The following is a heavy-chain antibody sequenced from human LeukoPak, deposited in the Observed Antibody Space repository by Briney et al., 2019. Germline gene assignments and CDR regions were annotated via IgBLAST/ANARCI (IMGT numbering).Heavy chain of an antibody. CDR1: GYTFTTYG. Sequence: GASVKVSCTPSGYTFTTYGISWVRQAPGQGLEWMGWITAYNGNTNYAQRLQGRVTMTTDTSTSTAYMELRSLRSDDTAVYYCARVAEDPYYYYYIDVWGKGITVTVSS. CDR3: ARVAEDPYYYYYIDV. CDR2: ITAYNGNT. D-gene: IGHD2-21*01. V-gene: IGHV1-18*01. J-gene: IGHJ6*03.